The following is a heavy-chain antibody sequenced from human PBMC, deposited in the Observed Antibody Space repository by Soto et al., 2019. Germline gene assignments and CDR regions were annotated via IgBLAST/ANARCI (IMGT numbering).Heavy chain of an antibody. V-gene: IGHV4-4*07. CDR1: GDSISGFY. D-gene: IGHD1-1*01. J-gene: IGHJ5*02. Sequence: LSLTCTVSGDSISGFYWSWIRKSAGKGLEWIGRIYATGTTDYNPSLKSRVMMSVDTSKKQFSLKLRSVTAADTAVYYCVRDGTKTLRDWFDPWGQGSSVTVSS. CDR3: VRDGTKTLRDWFDP. CDR2: IYATGTT.